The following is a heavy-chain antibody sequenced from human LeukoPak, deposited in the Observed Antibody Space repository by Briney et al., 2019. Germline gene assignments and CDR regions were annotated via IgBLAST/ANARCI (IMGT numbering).Heavy chain of an antibody. D-gene: IGHD3-3*02. J-gene: IGHJ4*01. CDR1: GFTFADFY. V-gene: IGHV3-7*01. CDR3: ARARPGVIFYYFDY. Sequence: GGSLRLSCTASGFTFADFYMSWVRQAPGKGLEWVANIDEHGEGKHYVDSVKGRFTISRDNTKNSLYLDMTYLRAEDTATYFCARARPGVIFYYFDYWGQGLLVSVSS. CDR2: IDEHGEGK.